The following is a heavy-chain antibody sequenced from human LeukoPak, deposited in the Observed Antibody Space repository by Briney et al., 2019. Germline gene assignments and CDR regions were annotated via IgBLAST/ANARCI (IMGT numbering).Heavy chain of an antibody. D-gene: IGHD2-2*01. CDR3: AREESVVPAMNYFDY. Sequence: ASVKVSCKASGYTFTSYGISWVRQAPGQGLEWMGWISAYNGNTNCAQKLQGRVTMTTDTSTSTAYMELRSLRSDDTAVYYCAREESVVPAMNYFDYWGQGTLVTVSS. CDR2: ISAYNGNT. J-gene: IGHJ4*02. CDR1: GYTFTSYG. V-gene: IGHV1-18*01.